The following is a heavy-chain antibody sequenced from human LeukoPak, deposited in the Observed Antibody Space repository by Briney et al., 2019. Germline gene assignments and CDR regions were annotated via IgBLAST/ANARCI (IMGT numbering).Heavy chain of an antibody. D-gene: IGHD3-9*01. J-gene: IGHJ4*02. Sequence: RGESLKISCKGSGYSFTSYWISWVRQMPGKGLEWMGRIDPSDSYTNYSPSFQGHVTISADKSISTAYLQWSSLKASDTAMYYCARHRDDILTGFDYWGQGTLVTVSS. V-gene: IGHV5-10-1*01. CDR2: IDPSDSYT. CDR3: ARHRDDILTGFDY. CDR1: GYSFTSYW.